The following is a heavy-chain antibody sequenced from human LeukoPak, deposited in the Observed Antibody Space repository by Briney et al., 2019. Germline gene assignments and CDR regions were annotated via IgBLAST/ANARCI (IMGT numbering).Heavy chain of an antibody. CDR1: GFTFGSYW. Sequence: GGSRRLSWEASGFTFGSYWMSWVRKAQGKGLEGVANIKQDGSEKYYVDSVKGRFTISRDNAKNSLYLQMNSLRAEDTAVYYCAREYQLLSSYYYMDVWGKGTTVTVSS. CDR3: AREYQLLSSYYYMDV. CDR2: IKQDGSEK. D-gene: IGHD2-2*01. J-gene: IGHJ6*03. V-gene: IGHV3-7*01.